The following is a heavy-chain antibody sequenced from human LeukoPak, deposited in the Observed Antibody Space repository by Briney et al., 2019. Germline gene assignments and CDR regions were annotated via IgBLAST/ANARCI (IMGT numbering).Heavy chain of an antibody. V-gene: IGHV3-21*01. CDR2: ISSSSSYI. Sequence: GGSLRLSCAASGFTFSSYSMNWVRQAPGKGLEWVSSISSSSSYIYYADSVKGRFTTSRDNAKNSLYLQMNSLRAEDTAVYYCARDWGGSGSYDWGQGTLVTVSS. CDR3: ARDWGGSGSYD. CDR1: GFTFSSYS. J-gene: IGHJ4*02. D-gene: IGHD3-10*01.